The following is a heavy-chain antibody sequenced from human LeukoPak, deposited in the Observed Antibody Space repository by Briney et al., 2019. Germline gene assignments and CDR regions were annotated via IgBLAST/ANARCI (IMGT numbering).Heavy chain of an antibody. J-gene: IGHJ4*02. Sequence: ASVKVSCKASGYTFTSYDINWVRQATGQGLEWMGGIIPIFGAANYAQKFQGRATITADKSTSTSYMELSSLRSEDTAVYYCARSSVVTAMVHLEYWGQGTLVTVSS. CDR2: IIPIFGAA. CDR3: ARSSVVTAMVHLEY. D-gene: IGHD2-21*02. V-gene: IGHV1-69*06. CDR1: GYTFTSYD.